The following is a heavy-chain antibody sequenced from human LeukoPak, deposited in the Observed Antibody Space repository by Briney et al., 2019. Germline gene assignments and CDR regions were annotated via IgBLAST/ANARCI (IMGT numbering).Heavy chain of an antibody. CDR3: ARDADSSGYYGAFDI. CDR1: XXSXSSXXXX. D-gene: IGHD3-22*01. V-gene: IGHV4-31*03. CDR2: IYYSGST. Sequence: PSETLSLACTVSXXSXSSXXXXXXXXRXXXXXXXXXXXYIYYSGSTYYNPSLKSRVTISVDTSKNQFSLKLSSVTAADTAVYYCARDADSSGYYGAFDIWGQGTMVTVSS. J-gene: IGHJ3*02.